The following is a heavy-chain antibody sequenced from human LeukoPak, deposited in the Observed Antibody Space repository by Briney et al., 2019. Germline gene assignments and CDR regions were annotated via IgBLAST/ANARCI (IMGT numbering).Heavy chain of an antibody. V-gene: IGHV3-48*03. D-gene: IGHD3-22*01. CDR3: ARGYYYDSSGHASGAFDI. CDR2: ISSSGSTI. CDR1: GFTFSSYE. J-gene: IGHJ3*02. Sequence: GGSLRLSCAASGFTFSSYEMNWVRQTPGKGLEWVSYISSSGSTIYYADSVKGRFTISRDNAKNSLYLQMNSLRAEDTAVYYCARGYYYDSSGHASGAFDIWGQGTMVTVSS.